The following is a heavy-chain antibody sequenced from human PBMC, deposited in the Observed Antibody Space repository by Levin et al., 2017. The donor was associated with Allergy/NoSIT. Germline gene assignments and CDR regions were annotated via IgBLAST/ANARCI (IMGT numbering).Heavy chain of an antibody. CDR2: STNKAKRYTT. V-gene: IGHV3-72*01. Sequence: GESLKISCAASGFTFSDHFMDWVRQAPGKGLEWISRSTNKAKRYTTEYAASVKGRFTISRDDSKDSLYLQMNSLKTEDTAVYYCAGSTTGNIFNIWGQGTMVTVSS. J-gene: IGHJ3*02. D-gene: IGHD1-14*01. CDR3: AGSTTGNIFNI. CDR1: GFTFSDHF.